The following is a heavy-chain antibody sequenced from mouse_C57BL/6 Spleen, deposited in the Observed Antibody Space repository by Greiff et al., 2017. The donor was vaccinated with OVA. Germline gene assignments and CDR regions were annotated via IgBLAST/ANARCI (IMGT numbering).Heavy chain of an antibody. Sequence: VQLQQSGPELVKPGASVKISCKASGYTFTDYYMNWVKQSHGKSLEWIGDINPNNGGTSYNQKFKGKATLTVDKSSSTAYMELRSLTSEDSAVYYCARPYYDYDRDYYAMDYWGQGTSVTVSS. V-gene: IGHV1-26*01. CDR2: INPNNGGT. J-gene: IGHJ4*01. CDR3: ARPYYDYDRDYYAMDY. D-gene: IGHD2-4*01. CDR1: GYTFTDYY.